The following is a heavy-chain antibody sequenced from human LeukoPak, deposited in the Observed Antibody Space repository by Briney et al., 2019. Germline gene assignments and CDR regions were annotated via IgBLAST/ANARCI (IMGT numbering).Heavy chain of an antibody. J-gene: IGHJ4*02. D-gene: IGHD5/OR15-5a*01. CDR1: GFTLSNHW. CDR3: TREEGSTDH. Sequence: QSGGSLRLSCAASGFTLSNHWMHWVRQAPGKGLVWVSHINGDGSETNYADSVRGRFTISRDNAKNTLYLQMNSLRVDDTAVYYCTREEGSTDHWGQGTLVTVSS. CDR2: INGDGSET. V-gene: IGHV3-74*01.